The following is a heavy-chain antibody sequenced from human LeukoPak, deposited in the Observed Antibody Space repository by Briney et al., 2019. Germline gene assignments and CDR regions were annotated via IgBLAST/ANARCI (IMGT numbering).Heavy chain of an antibody. V-gene: IGHV1-24*01. CDR2: FHPEDAES. CDR3: ATGSGYDYSYYGMDV. J-gene: IGHJ6*02. D-gene: IGHD5-12*01. Sequence: ASVKVSCKVSGYTLSELSMQWVRQASGKGLEWMGDFHPEDAESVYAQKFQGRVTMTEDTSTDTAYMELSSLRSEDTAVYYCATGSGYDYSYYGMDVWGQGATVTASS. CDR1: GYTLSELS.